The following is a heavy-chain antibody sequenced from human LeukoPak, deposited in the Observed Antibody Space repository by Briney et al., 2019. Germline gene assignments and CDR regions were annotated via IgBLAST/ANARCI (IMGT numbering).Heavy chain of an antibody. J-gene: IGHJ6*03. Sequence: PSETLSLTCTVSGGSISTYYWSWIRQPPGKGPEWIGYIYTSGSTNYNPSLKSRVTISVDTSKNQFSLKLSSVTAADTAVYYCARLNYYYYMDVWGKGTTVTVSS. CDR2: IYTSGST. V-gene: IGHV4-4*09. CDR1: GGSISTYY. CDR3: ARLNYYYYMDV.